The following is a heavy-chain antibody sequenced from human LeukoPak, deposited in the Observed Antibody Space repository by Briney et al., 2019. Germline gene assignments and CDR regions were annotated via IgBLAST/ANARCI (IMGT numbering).Heavy chain of an antibody. CDR2: ISGSSNYK. Sequence: PGGSLRLSCAASGFTFSSYAMSWVRQAPGKGLEWVSFISGSSNYKYYADSVKGRFTISRDNAKNSLYLQMNSLRGEDTAVYYCARGPPGESLDIWGQGTMVTVS. CDR3: ARGPPGESLDI. CDR1: GFTFSSYA. V-gene: IGHV3-21*01. J-gene: IGHJ3*02. D-gene: IGHD3-16*01.